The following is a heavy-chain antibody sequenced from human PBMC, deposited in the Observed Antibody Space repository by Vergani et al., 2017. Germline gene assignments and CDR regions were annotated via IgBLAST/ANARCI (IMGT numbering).Heavy chain of an antibody. CDR3: ARDRGDLLRQNWYFDL. CDR1: GFTFSSYA. V-gene: IGHV3-23*01. D-gene: IGHD3-16*01. Sequence: EVQLLESGGGLVQPGGSLRLSCAASGFTFSSYAMSWVRQAPGKGLEWVSAISGSGGSTYYADSVKGRFTISRDNSKNTLYLQMNSLRAEDTAVYYCARDRGDLLRQNWYFDLWGRGTLVTVSS. J-gene: IGHJ2*01. CDR2: ISGSGGST.